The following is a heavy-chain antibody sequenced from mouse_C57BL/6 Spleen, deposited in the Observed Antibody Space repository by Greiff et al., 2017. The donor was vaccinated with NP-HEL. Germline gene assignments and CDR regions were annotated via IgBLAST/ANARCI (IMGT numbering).Heavy chain of an antibody. CDR1: GYAFSSYW. D-gene: IGHD1-1*01. CDR3: ARSPTGSSRWYFDV. Sequence: VQLQQSGPELVKPGASVKISCKASGYAFSSYWMNWVKQRPGKGLEWIGRIYPGDGDTNYTGKFKGKATLTADKSSSTAYMQLSSLTSEDSAVYVCARSPTGSSRWYFDVGGTGTTVTVSS. V-gene: IGHV1-82*01. J-gene: IGHJ1*03. CDR2: IYPGDGDT.